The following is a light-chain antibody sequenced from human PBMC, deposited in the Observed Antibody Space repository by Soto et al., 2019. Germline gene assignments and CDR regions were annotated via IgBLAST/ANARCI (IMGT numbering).Light chain of an antibody. CDR1: SSDVGGYNY. Sequence: QSVLTQPASVSGSPGQSITISCTGTSSDVGGYNYVSWYQQHPGKAPKLMIYDVNNRPSGVSNRFSGSKSGNTASLTISGLQAEDEADYYCSSYTSSSTPLVFGTGTKLTVL. V-gene: IGLV2-14*01. CDR2: DVN. CDR3: SSYTSSSTPLV. J-gene: IGLJ1*01.